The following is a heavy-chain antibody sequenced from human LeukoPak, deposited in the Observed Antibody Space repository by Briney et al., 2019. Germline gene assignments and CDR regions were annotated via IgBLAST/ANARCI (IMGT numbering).Heavy chain of an antibody. Sequence: SETLSLTCAVYGGSFSGYYWSWIRQPPGKGLEWMGEINHSGSTNYNPSLKSRVTISVDTSKNQFSLKLSSVTAADTAVYYCASKYYDFWKGNWFDPWGQGILVTVSS. V-gene: IGHV4-34*01. CDR2: INHSGST. CDR3: ASKYYDFWKGNWFDP. J-gene: IGHJ5*02. CDR1: GGSFSGYY. D-gene: IGHD3-3*01.